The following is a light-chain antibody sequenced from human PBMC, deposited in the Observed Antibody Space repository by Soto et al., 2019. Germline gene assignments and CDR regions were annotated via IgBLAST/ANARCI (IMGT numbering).Light chain of an antibody. CDR3: QSFDSSLSGWL. CDR2: GDT. V-gene: IGLV1-40*01. J-gene: IGLJ3*02. CDR1: SSNIGAGYD. Sequence: QSVLTQPPSVSGAPGQRVTISCTGSSSNIGAGYDVHWYQQLPGTAPKLLISGDTNRPSGVPDRFSGSKSDTSASLAITGLRAEDEADYYCQSFDSSLSGWLFGGGTKLTVL.